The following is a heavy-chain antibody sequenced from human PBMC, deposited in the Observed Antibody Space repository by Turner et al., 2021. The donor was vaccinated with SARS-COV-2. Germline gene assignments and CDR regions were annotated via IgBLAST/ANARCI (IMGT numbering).Heavy chain of an antibody. CDR3: ARQLGVAAETYLARFDT. CDR2: IYYSGST. J-gene: IGHJ5*02. V-gene: IGHV4-39*01. Sequence: LKGPRQGLIKPSTTLSHTFTVAAGSISGSSNYWGWISQPPGKGLEWIGSIYYSGSTYYNPSRKGRVTISVDTSKNQFSLKLTSVTAADTAVYCCARQLGVAAETYLARFDTWGQGTLVTVSS. D-gene: IGHD2-15*01. CDR1: AGSISGSSNY.